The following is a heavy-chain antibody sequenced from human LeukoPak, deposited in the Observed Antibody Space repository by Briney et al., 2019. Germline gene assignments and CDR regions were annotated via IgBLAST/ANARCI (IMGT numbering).Heavy chain of an antibody. CDR3: ARTANFAAGYYIDY. D-gene: IGHD6-13*01. J-gene: IGHJ4*02. CDR2: INWSGKST. Sequence: GGSLRLSCTASGFVFDEHGMTWVRQVPGKGLEWVSGINWSGKSTSYGDPVKGRFTISRDNAKNSLYLQMNSLRAEDTAVYYCARTANFAAGYYIDYWGQGTLVTVSS. CDR1: GFVFDEHG. V-gene: IGHV3-20*04.